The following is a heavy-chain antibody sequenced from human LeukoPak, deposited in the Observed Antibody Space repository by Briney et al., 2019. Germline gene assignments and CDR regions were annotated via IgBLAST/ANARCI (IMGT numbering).Heavy chain of an antibody. Sequence: SVKVSCKASGYIFTSYGITWVRQAPGQGLEWMGGIIPIFGTPNYAQKFQGRVKVTTDDATGTAYMELSSLMSEDPAIYYCARVDRYHFYLDVWGKGTPVTVSS. CDR2: IIPIFGTP. CDR3: ARVDRYHFYLDV. V-gene: IGHV1-69*05. J-gene: IGHJ6*03. CDR1: GYIFTSYG.